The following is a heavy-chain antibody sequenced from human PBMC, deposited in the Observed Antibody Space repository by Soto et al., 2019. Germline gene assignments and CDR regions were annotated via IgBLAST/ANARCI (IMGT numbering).Heavy chain of an antibody. J-gene: IGHJ4*02. CDR3: ARDFQLVDYDYNWGSYIRYPFDY. CDR2: ISAYNGNT. Sequence: ASVKVSCKASGYTFTSYGISWVRQAPGQGLEWMGWISAYNGNTNYAQKLQGRVTMTTDTSTSTAYMELRSLRSDDTAVYYCARDFQLVDYDYNWGSYIRYPFDYWGQGTLVTVSS. V-gene: IGHV1-18*01. D-gene: IGHD3-16*01. CDR1: GYTFTSYG.